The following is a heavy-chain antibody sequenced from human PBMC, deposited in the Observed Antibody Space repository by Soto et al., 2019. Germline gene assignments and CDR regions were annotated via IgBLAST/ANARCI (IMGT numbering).Heavy chain of an antibody. CDR1: GGTFSSYA. CDR3: ARDRPMDFWSGYYWG. CDR2: IIPIFGTA. J-gene: IGHJ4*02. Sequence: QVQLVQSGAEVKKPGTSVKVSCKASGGTFSSYAISWVRQAPGQGLEWMGGIIPIFGTANYAQKFQGRVKITADESTSTAYMELSSLRSEDTAVYYCARDRPMDFWSGYYWGWGQGTLVTVSS. D-gene: IGHD3-3*01. V-gene: IGHV1-69*01.